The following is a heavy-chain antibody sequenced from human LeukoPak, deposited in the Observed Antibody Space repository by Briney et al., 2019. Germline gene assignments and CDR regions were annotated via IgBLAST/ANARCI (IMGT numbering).Heavy chain of an antibody. V-gene: IGHV5-51*01. CDR1: GYGFTSYW. J-gene: IGHJ4*02. Sequence: GESLKISCKGSGYGFTSYWIGWVRQMPGKGLGWMGIIYPGDSDTRYSPSLQGPVTTSAAKPISTAYLQWSSLKASDTAMDYCARLRRSQHGYNPLDYWGQGTLVTVSS. CDR3: ARLRRSQHGYNPLDY. D-gene: IGHD5-24*01. CDR2: IYPGDSDT.